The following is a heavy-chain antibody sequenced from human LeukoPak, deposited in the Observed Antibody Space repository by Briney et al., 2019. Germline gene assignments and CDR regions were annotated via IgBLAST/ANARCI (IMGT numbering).Heavy chain of an antibody. CDR2: INHSGST. Sequence: SETLSLTCAVYGGSFSGYYWSWIRQPPGKGLEWIGEINHSGSTNYNPSLKSRVTISVDTSKNQFSLKLSSVTAADTAVYYCARTGITMVRGVYPYYYYYMDVWGKGTTVTVSS. CDR1: GGSFSGYY. CDR3: ARTGITMVRGVYPYYYYYMDV. D-gene: IGHD3-10*01. V-gene: IGHV4-34*01. J-gene: IGHJ6*03.